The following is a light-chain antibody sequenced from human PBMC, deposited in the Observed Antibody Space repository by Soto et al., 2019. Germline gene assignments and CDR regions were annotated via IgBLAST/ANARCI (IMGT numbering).Light chain of an antibody. J-gene: IGLJ1*01. V-gene: IGLV2-14*01. CDR2: DVS. Sequence: QSALTQPASVSGSPGQSITISCTGTSSDVGGYNYVSWYQQHPGKAPKLMIYDVSNRPSGVSNRFSGSKSGNTASLTISGLQAEDEADYYCNSYTSSSTYVFGTGTNLTVL. CDR3: NSYTSSSTYV. CDR1: SSDVGGYNY.